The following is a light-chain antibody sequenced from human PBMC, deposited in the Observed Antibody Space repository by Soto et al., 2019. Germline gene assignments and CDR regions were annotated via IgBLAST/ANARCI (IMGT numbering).Light chain of an antibody. CDR3: CSYSTSSTQGV. CDR2: EVT. V-gene: IGLV2-14*03. Sequence: QSVLTQPASGSGSPAQSITISCTGTSSDVSSFNFVSWYQQHPVKATKLIIFEVTSRPSGVSSRFSGSKSGTTASLTISGIQADDEADYYCCSYSTSSTQGVFGGGTKVTVL. CDR1: SSDVSSFNF. J-gene: IGLJ3*02.